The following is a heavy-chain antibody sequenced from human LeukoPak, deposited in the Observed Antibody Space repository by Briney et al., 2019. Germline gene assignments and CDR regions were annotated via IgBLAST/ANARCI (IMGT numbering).Heavy chain of an antibody. D-gene: IGHD3-16*01. CDR1: GFTFSSYS. Sequence: GGSLRLSCAASGFTFSSYSMNWVRQAPGKGLEWVSYISSSSSTIYYADSVKGRFTISRDNAKNSLYLQMNSLRAEDTAVYYCTSGDLGGAFDIWGQGTMVTVSS. CDR2: ISSSSSTI. CDR3: TSGDLGGAFDI. V-gene: IGHV3-48*04. J-gene: IGHJ3*02.